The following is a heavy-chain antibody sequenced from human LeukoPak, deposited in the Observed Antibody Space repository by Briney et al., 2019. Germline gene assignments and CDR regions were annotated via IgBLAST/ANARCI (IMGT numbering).Heavy chain of an antibody. CDR2: ISSSGSTI. CDR3: ASEYDSSGYYFDY. Sequence: GRSLRLSCAASGFTFSDYYMSWIRQTPGKGLEWVSYISSSGSTIYYADSVKGRFTISRDNAKNSLYLQMNSLRAEDTAVYYCASEYDSSGYYFDYWGQGTLVTVSS. D-gene: IGHD3-22*01. V-gene: IGHV3-11*01. J-gene: IGHJ4*02. CDR1: GFTFSDYY.